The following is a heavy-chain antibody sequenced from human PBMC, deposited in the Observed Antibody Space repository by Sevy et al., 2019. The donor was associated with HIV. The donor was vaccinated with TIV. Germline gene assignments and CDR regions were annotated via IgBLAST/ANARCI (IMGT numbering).Heavy chain of an antibody. D-gene: IGHD3-22*01. CDR2: INPNGGGT. CDR3: ARDHMYYYDTTNYYAGTDY. CDR1: GYTFIGYY. J-gene: IGHJ4*02. Sequence: ASVTVSCEASGYTFIGYYMHWVRQAPGQGLEWMGWINPNGGGTNYAQRFQGRVTMTKDTSISTAYMELSGLRSDDTAIYYCARDHMYYYDTTNYYAGTDYWGQGTLVTVSS. V-gene: IGHV1-2*02.